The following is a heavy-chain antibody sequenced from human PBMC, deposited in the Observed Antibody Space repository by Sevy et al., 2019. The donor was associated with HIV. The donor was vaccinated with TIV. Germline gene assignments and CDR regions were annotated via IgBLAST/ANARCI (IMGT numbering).Heavy chain of an antibody. CDR3: STTKDYYDSSGDPFDY. V-gene: IGHV1-24*01. D-gene: IGHD3-22*01. CDR2: FDPEDGET. CDR1: GYTLTELS. Sequence: ASVKVSCKVSGYTLTELSMHWLRQAPGKGLEWVGSFDPEDGETVYEHNFQGRVSMTEDTSTDTAYMEVISLKFEDTAVYYCSTTKDYYDSSGDPFDYWGQGTLVTVSS. J-gene: IGHJ4*02.